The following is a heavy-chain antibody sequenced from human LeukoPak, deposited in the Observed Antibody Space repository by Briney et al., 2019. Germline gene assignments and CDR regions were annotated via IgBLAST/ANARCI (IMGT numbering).Heavy chain of an antibody. Sequence: GGSLRLSCAASGLTFNNYGMHWVRQAPGKGLEWVALIWYDGSNEYYADSVKGRFTISRDNSKNTLYLQMNSLRAEDTAVYYCAKDLTRQGSTVPYFDYWGQGTLVTVSS. V-gene: IGHV3-33*06. J-gene: IGHJ4*02. CDR2: IWYDGSNE. CDR1: GLTFNNYG. CDR3: AKDLTRQGSTVPYFDY. D-gene: IGHD4-11*01.